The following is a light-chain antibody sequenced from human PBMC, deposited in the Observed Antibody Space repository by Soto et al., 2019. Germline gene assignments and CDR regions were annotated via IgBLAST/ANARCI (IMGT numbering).Light chain of an antibody. CDR2: DAS. CDR1: QSISQY. J-gene: IGKJ2*01. CDR3: QQYNSEST. V-gene: IGKV1-5*01. Sequence: DIQMTQSPSSLSASVGDRVTITCRASQSISQYLAWYQQKPGKAPKLLIYDASSLEGGIPSRFSGSGSGTKFTLTISSLQPADFATYYCQQYNSESTFGQGTKLEIK.